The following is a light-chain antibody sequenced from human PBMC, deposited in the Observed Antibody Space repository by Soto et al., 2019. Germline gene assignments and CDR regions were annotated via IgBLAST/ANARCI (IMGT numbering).Light chain of an antibody. Sequence: EIVLTQSPATLSLSPGERATLSCRASQNVSTYLAWYQQKPGQAPRLHIYDASNRATGIPARFSGSGSGTDFTLTISRLEPEDFAVYYCQQRTNWLTFGPGTKVDIK. CDR2: DAS. J-gene: IGKJ3*01. CDR3: QQRTNWLT. V-gene: IGKV3-11*01. CDR1: QNVSTY.